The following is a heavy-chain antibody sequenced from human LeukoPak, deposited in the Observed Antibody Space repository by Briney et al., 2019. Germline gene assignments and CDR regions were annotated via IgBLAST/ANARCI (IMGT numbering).Heavy chain of an antibody. D-gene: IGHD2-2*01. CDR1: GFTFSSYE. Sequence: PGGSLRLSCAASGFTFSSYEMNWVRQAPGKGLEWVSYISSSGSTIYYADSVNGRFTISRDNAKNSLYLQMNSLRAEDTAVYYCARGYCSSTSCQGYSSSWYPFDYWGQGTLVTVSS. V-gene: IGHV3-48*03. CDR3: ARGYCSSTSCQGYSSSWYPFDY. J-gene: IGHJ4*02. CDR2: ISSSGSTI.